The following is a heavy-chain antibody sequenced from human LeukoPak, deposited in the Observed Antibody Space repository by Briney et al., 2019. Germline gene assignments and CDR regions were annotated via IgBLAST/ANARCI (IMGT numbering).Heavy chain of an antibody. J-gene: IGHJ6*03. CDR3: ARDERDYYYYYMDV. V-gene: IGHV4-4*07. CDR1: GGSFSSYY. CDR2: IYTSGST. D-gene: IGHD5-24*01. Sequence: PSETLSLTCTVSGGSFSSYYWSWIRQPAGKGLEWIGRIYTSGSTNYNPSIKSRVTMSVDTSKNQFSLKLSSVTDADTAVYYCARDERDYYYYYMDVWGKGTTVTVSS.